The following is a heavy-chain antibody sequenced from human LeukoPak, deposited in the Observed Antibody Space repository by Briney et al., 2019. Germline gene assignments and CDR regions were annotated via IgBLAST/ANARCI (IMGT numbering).Heavy chain of an antibody. CDR3: ARDREYSSSGLVWFDP. Sequence: PSETLSLTCTVSGGSVSGYYWSWIRQPPGKGLEWIGYIYYSGSTNCNPSLKSRVTISVDTSENQFSLKLTSVTAADTAVYYCARDREYSSSGLVWFDPWGHGILVTVSS. V-gene: IGHV4-59*02. J-gene: IGHJ5*02. D-gene: IGHD6-6*01. CDR2: IYYSGST. CDR1: GGSVSGYY.